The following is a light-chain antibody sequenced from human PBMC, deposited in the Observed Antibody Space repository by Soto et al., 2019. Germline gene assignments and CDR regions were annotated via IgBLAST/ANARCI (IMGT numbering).Light chain of an antibody. CDR3: SSYTTSGTLYV. Sequence: QSVLTQPPSASGSPGQSVTISCTGTSSDVGGYNYVSWYQQHPGKAPKLMIYEVSKRPSGVSNRFSGSKSGNTASLTISGLQAEDESDYYCSSYTTSGTLYVFGTGTKVTVL. CDR2: EVS. J-gene: IGLJ1*01. V-gene: IGLV2-14*01. CDR1: SSDVGGYNY.